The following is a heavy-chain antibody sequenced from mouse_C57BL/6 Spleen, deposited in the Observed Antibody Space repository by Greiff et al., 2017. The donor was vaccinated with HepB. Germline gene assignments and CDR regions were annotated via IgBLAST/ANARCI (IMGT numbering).Heavy chain of an antibody. Sequence: ESGPGLVKPSQSLSLTCSVTGYSITSGYYWNWIRQFPGNKLEWMGYISYDGSNNYNPALKNRISITRDTSKNQFFLKLNSVTTEDTATYYCARAYDYAYWYFDVWGAETTVTVSS. D-gene: IGHD2-4*01. CDR3: ARAYDYAYWYFDV. CDR1: GYSITSGYY. J-gene: IGHJ1*01. V-gene: IGHV3-6*01. CDR2: ISYDGSN.